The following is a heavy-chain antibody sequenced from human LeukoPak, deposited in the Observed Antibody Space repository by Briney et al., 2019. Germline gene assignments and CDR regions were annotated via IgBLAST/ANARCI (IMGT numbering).Heavy chain of an antibody. Sequence: SETLSLTCTVSGGSISSYYWGWIRQPPGKGLEWIGSIYHSGSTYYNPSLKSRVTISVDTSKNQFSLKLSSVTAADTAVYYCARIYGVSWFDPWGQGTLVTVSS. D-gene: IGHD4-17*01. J-gene: IGHJ5*02. CDR1: GGSISSYY. CDR3: ARIYGVSWFDP. CDR2: IYHSGST. V-gene: IGHV4-38-2*02.